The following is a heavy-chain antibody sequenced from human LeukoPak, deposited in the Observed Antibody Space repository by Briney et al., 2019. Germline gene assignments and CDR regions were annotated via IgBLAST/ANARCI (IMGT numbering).Heavy chain of an antibody. V-gene: IGHV4-30-4*01. D-gene: IGHD3-10*01. Sequence: PSETLSLTCTVSGGSISSGDYYWSWIRQPPGKGLEWIGYIYYSGSTYYNPSLKSRVTISVDTSKNQFSLKLSSVTAADTAVYYCARDQAVWFGELLTGYYYYGMDVWGQGTTVTVSS. J-gene: IGHJ6*02. CDR3: ARDQAVWFGELLTGYYYYGMDV. CDR1: GGSISSGDYY. CDR2: IYYSGST.